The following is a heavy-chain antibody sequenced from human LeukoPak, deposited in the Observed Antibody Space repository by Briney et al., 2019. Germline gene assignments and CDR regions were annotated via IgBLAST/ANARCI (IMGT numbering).Heavy chain of an antibody. V-gene: IGHV1-18*04. Sequence: ASVKVSCKASGYTFTSYGISWVRQAPGQGLERMGWISAYNGNTNYAQKLQGRVTMTTDTSTSTAYMELRSLRSDDTAVYYCARDVKVQLWLPGAFDIWGQGTMVTVSS. D-gene: IGHD5-18*01. J-gene: IGHJ3*02. CDR1: GYTFTSYG. CDR2: ISAYNGNT. CDR3: ARDVKVQLWLPGAFDI.